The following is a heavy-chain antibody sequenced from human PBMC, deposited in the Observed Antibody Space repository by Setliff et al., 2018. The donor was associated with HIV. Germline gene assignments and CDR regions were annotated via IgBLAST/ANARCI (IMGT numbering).Heavy chain of an antibody. CDR3: ARHRFDFGYYYKYMDV. J-gene: IGHJ6*03. V-gene: IGHV3-21*04. CDR1: GFTFSSYS. CDR2: ISSSSSYI. D-gene: IGHD5-12*01. Sequence: KPGGSLRLSCAASGFTFSSYSMNWVRQAPGKGLEWVSSISSSSSYIYYADSVKGRFTISRDNSNNTLSLQMNSLRAEDTALYYCARHRFDFGYYYKYMDVWGKGTTVTVSS.